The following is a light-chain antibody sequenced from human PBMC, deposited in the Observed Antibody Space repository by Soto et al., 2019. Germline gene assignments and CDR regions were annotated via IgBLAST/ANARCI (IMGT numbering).Light chain of an antibody. Sequence: DIQMTQSPSSLSASVGDRVTISCRASERISDYLAWYQQKPGKAPKLLINTASSLRSGVPSRFSGSGSGTDFTLTIGSLQPEDFATYFCQQTNTAPWTFGQGTKVEIK. CDR1: ERISDY. CDR2: TAS. CDR3: QQTNTAPWT. J-gene: IGKJ1*01. V-gene: IGKV1-39*01.